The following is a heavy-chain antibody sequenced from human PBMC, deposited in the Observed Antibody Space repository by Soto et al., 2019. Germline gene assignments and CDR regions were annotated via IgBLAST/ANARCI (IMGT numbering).Heavy chain of an antibody. J-gene: IGHJ3*02. CDR1: GYTLTSHG. CDR3: ATLSRLNAFDI. CDR2: INAGNGNT. Sequence: ASVKGSCQASGYTLTSHGMHLVGQAPGQRLEWMGWINAGNGNTKYSQKFQGRVTITRDTSASTAYMELSSLRSEDTAVYYCATLSRLNAFDIWGQGTMVTVSS. V-gene: IGHV1-3*01. D-gene: IGHD3-3*02.